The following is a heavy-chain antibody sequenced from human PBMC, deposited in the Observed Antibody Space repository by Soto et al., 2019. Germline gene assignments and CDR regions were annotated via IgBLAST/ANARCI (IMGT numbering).Heavy chain of an antibody. J-gene: IGHJ1*01. CDR2: IAHDGGNK. V-gene: IGHV3-30*04. CDR3: AREDLSSCSAGTFFH. D-gene: IGHD3-22*01. Sequence: QVHLVESGGDVVQPGRSLRLSCAASGFTFSNSVMHWVRQAPGKGLEWVALIAHDGGNKHYVDSVKDRFTISRENSKNTLDLQMNSLRPEDTAVYYCAREDLSSCSAGTFFHWGQGTLVIVSS. CDR1: GFTFSNSV.